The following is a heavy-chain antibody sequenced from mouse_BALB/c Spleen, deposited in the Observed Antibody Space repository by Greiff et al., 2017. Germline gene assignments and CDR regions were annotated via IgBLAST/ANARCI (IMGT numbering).Heavy chain of an antibody. CDR2: IYPGGGYT. CDR1: GYTFTNYW. CDR3: ARSPPYSRNYFDY. V-gene: IGHV1-63*02. Sequence: VQLQQSGAELVRPGTSVKISCKASGYTFTNYWLGWVKQRPGHGLEWIGDIYPGGGYTNYNEKFKGKATLTADTSSSTAYMQLSSLTSEDSAVYFCARSPPYSRNYFDYWGQGTTLTVSS. J-gene: IGHJ2*01. D-gene: IGHD2-10*01.